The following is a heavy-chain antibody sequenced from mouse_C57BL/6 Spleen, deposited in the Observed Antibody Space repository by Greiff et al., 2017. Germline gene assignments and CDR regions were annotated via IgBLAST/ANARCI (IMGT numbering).Heavy chain of an antibody. CDR3: ARPGLRGFDY. Sequence: EVHLVESGGGLVKPGGSLKLSCAASGFTFSDYGMHWVRQAPEKGLEWVAYISSGSSTIYYADTVKGRFTISRDNAKNTLFMQRTSLRSEDTAMYYCARPGLRGFDYWGQGTTLTVSS. D-gene: IGHD2-4*01. CDR1: GFTFSDYG. J-gene: IGHJ2*01. V-gene: IGHV5-17*01. CDR2: ISSGSSTI.